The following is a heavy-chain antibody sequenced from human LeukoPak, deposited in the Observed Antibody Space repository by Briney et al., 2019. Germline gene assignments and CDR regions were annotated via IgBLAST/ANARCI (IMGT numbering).Heavy chain of an antibody. CDR2: INHSGST. D-gene: IGHD3-9*01. CDR1: GGSFSGYY. V-gene: IGHV4-34*01. CDR3: ARETNDIFAFDP. Sequence: SETLSLTCAVYGGSFSGYYWSWIRQPPGKGLEWIGEINHSGSTNYNPSLKSRVTISVDTSKNQFSLKLSSVTAADTAVYYCARETNDIFAFDPWGQGTLVTVSS. J-gene: IGHJ5*02.